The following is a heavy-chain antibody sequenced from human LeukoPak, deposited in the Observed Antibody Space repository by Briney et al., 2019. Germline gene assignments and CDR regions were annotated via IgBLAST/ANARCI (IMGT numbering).Heavy chain of an antibody. V-gene: IGHV3-73*01. Sequence: GGSLQLSCDASGFSFSGFVLSWVRRASGKGLEWVGRVRSKASNYSTVFAESMEGRFTISRDDSKNTVYLHMNSLKSEDTAVYYCTRGFSDYFDYWGQGTLVTVSS. CDR2: VRSKASNYST. CDR1: GFSFSGFV. J-gene: IGHJ4*02. D-gene: IGHD2/OR15-2a*01. CDR3: TRGFSDYFDY.